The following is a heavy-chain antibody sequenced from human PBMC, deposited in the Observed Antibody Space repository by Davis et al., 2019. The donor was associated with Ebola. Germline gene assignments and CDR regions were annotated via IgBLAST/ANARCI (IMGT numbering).Heavy chain of an antibody. Sequence: SETLSLTCAVYGGSFSGYYWSWIRQPPGKGLEWIGEINHSGSTNYKPSLKSRVTISVDTSKNQFSLKLSSVTAADTAVYYCARVPLVTANWFDPWGQGTLVTVSS. D-gene: IGHD6-6*01. CDR2: INHSGST. V-gene: IGHV4-34*01. CDR3: ARVPLVTANWFDP. CDR1: GGSFSGYY. J-gene: IGHJ5*02.